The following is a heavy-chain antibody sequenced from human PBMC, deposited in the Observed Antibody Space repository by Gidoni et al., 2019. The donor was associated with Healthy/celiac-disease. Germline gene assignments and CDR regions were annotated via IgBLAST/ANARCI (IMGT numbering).Heavy chain of an antibody. CDR1: GYTFTSYY. V-gene: IGHV1-46*01. Sequence: QVQLVQSGAEVKKPGASVKVSCKASGYTFTSYYMHWVRQAPGQGLEWMGIINPSGGSTSYAQKFQGRVTMTRDTSTSTVYMELSSLRSEDTAVYYCAEGYSYGSKGYYYGMDVWGQGTTVTVSS. CDR2: INPSGGST. D-gene: IGHD5-18*01. CDR3: AEGYSYGSKGYYYGMDV. J-gene: IGHJ6*02.